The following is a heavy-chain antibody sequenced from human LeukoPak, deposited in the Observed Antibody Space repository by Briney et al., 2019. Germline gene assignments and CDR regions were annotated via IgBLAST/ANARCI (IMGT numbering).Heavy chain of an antibody. J-gene: IGHJ2*01. CDR2: MSYGGST. D-gene: IGHD1-26*01. Sequence: SETLSLTWTVSGRSLSSSRYYWGWLRQPPGRGLEWIGSMSYGGSTNYNLTLRSRVDIFEETPKNQFSLTVNSLTAAETPIYYCARLSIAGATYWYFELWGRGTLVTVSS. CDR1: GRSLSSSRYY. V-gene: IGHV4-39*01. CDR3: ARLSIAGATYWYFEL.